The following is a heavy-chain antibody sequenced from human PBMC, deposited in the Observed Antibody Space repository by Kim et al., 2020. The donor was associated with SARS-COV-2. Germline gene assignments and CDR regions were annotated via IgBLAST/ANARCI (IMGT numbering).Heavy chain of an antibody. Sequence: ASVKVSCKASGGTFSKYPFTWVRQAPGQGLEWMGKILPFSGTTIYAQGFQGRVTFTADESTSTAYMDVSSLRSDDTAVYYCAQTGIAVAGSDAIDYWGQG. CDR2: ILPFSGTT. D-gene: IGHD6-19*01. V-gene: IGHV1-69*13. CDR3: AQTGIAVAGSDAIDY. CDR1: GGTFSKYP. J-gene: IGHJ4*02.